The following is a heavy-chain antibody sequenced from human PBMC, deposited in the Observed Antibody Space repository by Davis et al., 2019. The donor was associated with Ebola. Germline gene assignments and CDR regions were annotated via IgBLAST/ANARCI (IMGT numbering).Heavy chain of an antibody. V-gene: IGHV3-15*01. J-gene: IGHJ4*02. Sequence: GGSLRLSCAASGFTFSNAWMSWVRQAPGKGLEWVGRIKSKTDGGTTDYAAPVKGRFTISRDDSKNTLYLQMNSLKTEDTAVYYCTTHQIYVWGSSPKTCFDYWGQGTLVTVSS. D-gene: IGHD3-16*01. CDR1: GFTFSNAW. CDR2: IKSKTDGGTT. CDR3: TTHQIYVWGSSPKTCFDY.